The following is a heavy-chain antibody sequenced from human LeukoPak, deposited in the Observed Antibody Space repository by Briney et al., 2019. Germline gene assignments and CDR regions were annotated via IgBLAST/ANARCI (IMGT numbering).Heavy chain of an antibody. J-gene: IGHJ2*01. CDR1: GGSISSYS. CDR3: ARTVVTLDWYFDL. CDR2: FCTSGTT. V-gene: IGHV4-4*07. Sequence: PSETLSLTCSVSGGSISSYSWNWIRQPAGKGLEWIGRFCTSGTTNYNPSLKSRVTMSIDTSKNQVSPKMRSVTAADTAVYYCARTVVTLDWYFDLWGRGTLVSVSS. D-gene: IGHD4-23*01.